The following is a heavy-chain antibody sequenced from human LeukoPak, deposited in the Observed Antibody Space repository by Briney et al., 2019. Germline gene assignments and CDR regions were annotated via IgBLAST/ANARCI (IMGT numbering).Heavy chain of an antibody. CDR1: GGSFSSYY. V-gene: IGHV4-34*01. CDR2: INHSGST. J-gene: IGHJ5*02. CDR3: ARYSVCGGDCYGGNWFDP. Sequence: PSETLSLTCAVYGGSFSSYYWSWIRQPPGKGLEWIGEINHSGSTNYNPSLKSRVTISVDTSKNQFSLKLSSVTAADTAVYYCARYSVCGGDCYGGNWFDPWGQGTLVTVSS. D-gene: IGHD2-21*02.